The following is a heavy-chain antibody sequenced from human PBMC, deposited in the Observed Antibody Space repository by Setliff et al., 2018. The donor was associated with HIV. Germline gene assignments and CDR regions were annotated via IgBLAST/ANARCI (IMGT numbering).Heavy chain of an antibody. Sequence: PWEALKIPCKGSGYSFTSYWIAWVRQMPGKGLEWMGIIYPGDSDTRYSPSFQGQVTISADKSISTAYLQWSSLKASDTAMYYCAGPATYGTLDAFDIWGQGTMVTVSS. CDR1: GYSFTSYW. V-gene: IGHV5-51*01. CDR2: IYPGDSDT. J-gene: IGHJ3*02. D-gene: IGHD3-10*01. CDR3: AGPATYGTLDAFDI.